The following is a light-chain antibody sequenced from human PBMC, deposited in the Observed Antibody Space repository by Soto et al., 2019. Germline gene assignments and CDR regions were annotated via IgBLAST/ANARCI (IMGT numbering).Light chain of an antibody. V-gene: IGKV3-20*01. CDR1: QSVSSSY. J-gene: IGKJ2*01. CDR3: PQYGSSPMYT. CDR2: GAS. Sequence: EIVLTQSPGTLSLSPGERATLSCRASQSVSSSYLAWYQQKPGQPPRLLIYGASSRATGIPDRFIGSGSGTDFTLTISRLEPEDLAVYYCPQYGSSPMYTFGQGTKLEIK.